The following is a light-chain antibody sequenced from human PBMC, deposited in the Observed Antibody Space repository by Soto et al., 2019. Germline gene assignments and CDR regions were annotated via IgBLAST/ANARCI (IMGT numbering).Light chain of an antibody. V-gene: IGLV2-14*01. Sequence: QSVLTQPASVSGSPGQSITISCTGTSSDVGGYNYVSWYQQHPGIAPKLLIYGVTNRPSGVSTRFSGSKSGNTASLTISGLAAEDEADYHCSSYTSASTLLYLFGTGTKLTVL. CDR3: SSYTSASTLLYL. CDR1: SSDVGGYNY. J-gene: IGLJ1*01. CDR2: GVT.